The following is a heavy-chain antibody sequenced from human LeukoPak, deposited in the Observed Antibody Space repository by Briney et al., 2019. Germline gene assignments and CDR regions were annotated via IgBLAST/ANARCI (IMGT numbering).Heavy chain of an antibody. CDR3: ARDPYDSGWYRFAY. V-gene: IGHV3-23*01. J-gene: IGHJ4*02. CDR2: ISGSGSST. Sequence: GGSLRLSCAASGFTFSSYGMSWVRQAPGKGLEWVSSISGSGSSTYYADSVKGRFTISRDNSKNTLYLQMNSLRAEDTAVYHCARDPYDSGWYRFAYWGQGTLVTVSS. CDR1: GFTFSSYG. D-gene: IGHD6-19*01.